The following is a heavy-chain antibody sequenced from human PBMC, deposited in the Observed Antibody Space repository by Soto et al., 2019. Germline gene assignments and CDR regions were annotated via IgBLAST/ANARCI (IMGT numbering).Heavy chain of an antibody. CDR2: ISAYNGNT. CDR1: GYTFTSYG. J-gene: IGHJ3*02. D-gene: IGHD6-13*01. Sequence: ASVKVSCKASGYTFTSYGISWVRQAPGQGLEWMGWISAYNGNTNYAQKLQGRVTMTTDTSTSTAYMELRSLRSDDTAVYYSARQYESAAAGTDAFDIWGQGTMVTVSS. V-gene: IGHV1-18*01. CDR3: ARQYESAAAGTDAFDI.